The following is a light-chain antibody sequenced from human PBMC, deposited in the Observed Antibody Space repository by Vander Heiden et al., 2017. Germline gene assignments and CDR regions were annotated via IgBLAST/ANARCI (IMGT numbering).Light chain of an antibody. CDR2: AAS. CDR1: QSISSY. CDR3: QQSDSTPRLT. V-gene: IGKV1-39*01. Sequence: QMPQSPSSLSASVGDRVTITCRASQSISSYLNWYQQKPGKAPKLLIYAASSLQSGVPSRFSGSGSGTDFTLTISSLQPEDFATYYCQQSDSTPRLTFGGGTKVEIK. J-gene: IGKJ4*01.